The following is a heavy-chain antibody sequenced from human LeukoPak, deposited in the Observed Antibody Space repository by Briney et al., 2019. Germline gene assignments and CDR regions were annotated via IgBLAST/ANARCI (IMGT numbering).Heavy chain of an antibody. CDR1: GFTFSSYG. CDR3: AKDPFYGSGSYYSRAEYFQH. V-gene: IGHV3-30*18. Sequence: GGSLRLSCAASGFTFSSYGMHWVRQAPGKGLEWVAVISYDGSNKYYADSVKGRFTISRDNSKNTLYLQMNSLRAEDTAVYYCAKDPFYGSGSYYSRAEYFQHWGQGTLVTVSS. D-gene: IGHD3-10*01. J-gene: IGHJ1*01. CDR2: ISYDGSNK.